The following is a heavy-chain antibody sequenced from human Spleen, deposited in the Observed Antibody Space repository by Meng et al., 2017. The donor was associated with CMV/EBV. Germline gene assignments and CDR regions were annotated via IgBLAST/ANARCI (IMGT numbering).Heavy chain of an antibody. CDR1: GFTFSDYS. CDR3: ARGYGDYVYYYFGFDV. D-gene: IGHD4-17*01. J-gene: IGHJ6*02. Sequence: GGSLRLSCAASGFTFSDYSMNWVRQAPGKGLEWVSSISSSSSYIYYADLVKGRFTISRDNAQNSLYLQMNSLRAEDTAVYYCARGYGDYVYYYFGFDVWGQGTTVTVSS. V-gene: IGHV3-21*01. CDR2: ISSSSSYI.